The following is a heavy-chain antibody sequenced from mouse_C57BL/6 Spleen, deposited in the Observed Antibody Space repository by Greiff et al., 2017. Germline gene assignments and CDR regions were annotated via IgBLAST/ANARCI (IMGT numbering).Heavy chain of an antibody. CDR2: INPGSGGT. CDR3: ARSGTMVTKGFAY. D-gene: IGHD2-13*01. CDR1: GYAFTNYL. Sequence: QVQLQQSGAELVRPGTSVKVSCKASGYAFTNYLIEWVKQRPGQGLEWIGVINPGSGGTNYNEKFKGKATLTADKSSSTAYMQLSSLTSEDAAVYFCARSGTMVTKGFAYWGQGTLVTVSA. J-gene: IGHJ3*01. V-gene: IGHV1-54*01.